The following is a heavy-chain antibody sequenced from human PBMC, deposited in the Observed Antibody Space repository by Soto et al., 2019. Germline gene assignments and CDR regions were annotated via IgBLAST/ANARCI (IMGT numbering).Heavy chain of an antibody. CDR2: IYYIGST. V-gene: IGHV4-31*03. J-gene: IGHJ4*02. CDR3: ARDPQIFDY. CDR1: GGSISSGGYY. Sequence: SETLSLTCTVSGGSISSGGYYWNWIRQHPGKGLEWIGYIYYIGSTYYNPSLKSRVTISLDTSKNQFSLELSSLRSEDTAVYYCARDPQIFDYWGQGTLVTVSS.